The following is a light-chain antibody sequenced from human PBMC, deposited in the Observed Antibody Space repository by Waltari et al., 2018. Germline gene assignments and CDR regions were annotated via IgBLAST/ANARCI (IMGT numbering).Light chain of an antibody. CDR3: MQGTHWPWT. Sequence: LVHSDGYTYLNWFHQRPGQSPSRLFYKVSKRDSGVPDRFSGSGSGTDFTLEISRVEAEDVGLYYCMQGTHWPWTFGQGTKVDIK. J-gene: IGKJ1*01. V-gene: IGKV2-30*02. CDR2: KVS. CDR1: LVHSDGYTY.